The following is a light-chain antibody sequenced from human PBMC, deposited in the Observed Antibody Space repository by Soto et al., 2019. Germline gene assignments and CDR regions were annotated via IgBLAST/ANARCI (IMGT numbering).Light chain of an antibody. CDR1: SSDVGGYNY. CDR2: DVS. V-gene: IGLV2-14*03. Sequence: QSVLTQPASVSWSPGQSITISFPGTSSDVGGYNYVSWYQQHPGKAPKLMIYDVSNRPSGVSNRFSGSKSGNTASLTISGLQAEDEADYYCSSYTSSSLHVFGTGTKVTVL. J-gene: IGLJ1*01. CDR3: SSYTSSSLHV.